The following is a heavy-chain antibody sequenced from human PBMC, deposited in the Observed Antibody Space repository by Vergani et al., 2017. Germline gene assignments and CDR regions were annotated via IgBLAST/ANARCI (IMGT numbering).Heavy chain of an antibody. V-gene: IGHV3-9*01. CDR1: GFTFDDYA. Sequence: EVQLVESGGGLVQPGRSLRLSCAASGFTFDDYAMHWVRQAPGKGMEGVSGISWNSGSISYADSVKGRFTITRDNAKNSLYLPMNSLRAEDTALYYCARLRSQYDSFDNWGQGTMVTVSS. D-gene: IGHD3-3*01. CDR3: ARLRSQYDSFDN. J-gene: IGHJ3*02. CDR2: ISWNSGSI.